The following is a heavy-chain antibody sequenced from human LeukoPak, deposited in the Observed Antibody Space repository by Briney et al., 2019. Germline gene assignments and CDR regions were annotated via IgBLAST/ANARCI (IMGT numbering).Heavy chain of an antibody. V-gene: IGHV3-48*02. CDR2: ISSSSSTI. Sequence: PGGSLRLSCAASGFSFSSYSMNWIRQAPGKGLEWVSYISSSSSTIYYADSVKGRFTISRDNAKNSLYLQMNSLRDEDTAVYYCARVPYYYERREADYWGQGTLVTVSS. CDR1: GFSFSSYS. J-gene: IGHJ4*02. CDR3: ARVPYYYERREADY. D-gene: IGHD3-22*01.